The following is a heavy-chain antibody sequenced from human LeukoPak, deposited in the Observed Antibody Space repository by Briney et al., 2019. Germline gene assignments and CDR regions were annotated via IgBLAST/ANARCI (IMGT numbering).Heavy chain of an antibody. D-gene: IGHD2-15*01. Sequence: GASVKVSCKASGYTFTSYYMHWVRQAPGQGLEWMGIINPSGGSTSYAQKFQGRVTMTRDTSISTAYRELSRLRSDDTAGYYCARAPLFCSGGSCYPPLAVWFAPWGQGTLVTVSS. CDR3: ARAPLFCSGGSCYPPLAVWFAP. CDR2: INPSGGST. V-gene: IGHV1-46*01. CDR1: GYTFTSYY. J-gene: IGHJ5*02.